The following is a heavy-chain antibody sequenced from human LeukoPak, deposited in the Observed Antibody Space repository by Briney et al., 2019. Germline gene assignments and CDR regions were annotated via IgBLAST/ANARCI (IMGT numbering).Heavy chain of an antibody. V-gene: IGHV1-18*01. Sequence: ASVKVSCTASGYTFTSYAISWVRQAPGQGLEWMGWISGYNGNTKYAQKVQGRVTMTTDTSTSTAYMELRSLRSDDTAVYYCARGYSYGSDYYYGMDVWGQGTTVTVSS. D-gene: IGHD5-18*01. J-gene: IGHJ6*02. CDR3: ARGYSYGSDYYYGMDV. CDR2: ISGYNGNT. CDR1: GYTFTSYA.